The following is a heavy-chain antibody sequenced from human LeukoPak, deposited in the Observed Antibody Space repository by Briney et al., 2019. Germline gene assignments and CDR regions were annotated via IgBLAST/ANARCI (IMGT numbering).Heavy chain of an antibody. J-gene: IGHJ4*02. CDR1: GFAFGDYT. CDR2: ISWDGGSR. V-gene: IGHV3-43*01. D-gene: IGHD3-16*01. CDR3: AKDGLFRQTYAYYFDY. Sequence: GGSLRLSCAVSGFAFGDYTMHWFRQVSGKGLEWVSLISWDGGSRYYADSVKGGFTISRDNSKNSLYLQMNSLRTEDTALYYCAKDGLFRQTYAYYFDYWGQGTLVTVSS.